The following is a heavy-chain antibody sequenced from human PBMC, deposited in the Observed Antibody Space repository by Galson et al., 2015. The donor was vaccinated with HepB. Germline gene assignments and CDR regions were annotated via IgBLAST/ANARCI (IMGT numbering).Heavy chain of an antibody. CDR3: AKYITYYYGSGSYLFDALDI. Sequence: SLRLSCAASGFTFDDYAMHWVRQVPGKGLEWVSGIRWNRGSIGYGDSVKGRFTISRDKAKKSLYLQMNSLRAEDTAFYYCAKYITYYYGSGSYLFDALDIWGQGTAVTVS. J-gene: IGHJ6*02. V-gene: IGHV3-9*01. CDR2: IRWNRGSI. D-gene: IGHD3-10*01. CDR1: GFTFDDYA.